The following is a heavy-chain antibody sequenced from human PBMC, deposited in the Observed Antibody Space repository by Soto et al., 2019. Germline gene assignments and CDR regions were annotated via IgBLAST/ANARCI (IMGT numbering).Heavy chain of an antibody. CDR2: IITAFGTT. J-gene: IGHJ4*02. V-gene: IGHV1-69*01. CDR1: GDTFNSYV. CDR3: TRSYGYTFGGSLDN. D-gene: IGHD5-18*01. Sequence: QVQLVQSGPEVKQPGSSVKVSCKASGDTFNSYVITWVRQAPGQGLEWLGGIITAFGTTSYAQNFQDRLTITADEAATTDHMELSSLTSDDTAMYYCTRSYGYTFGGSLDNWGQGTLVTVSS.